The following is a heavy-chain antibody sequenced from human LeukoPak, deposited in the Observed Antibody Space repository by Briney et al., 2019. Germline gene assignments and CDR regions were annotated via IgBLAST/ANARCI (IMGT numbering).Heavy chain of an antibody. V-gene: IGHV3-21*01. CDR2: ISSSSSYI. CDR3: AKLRIAAAGPARDAFDI. Sequence: GRSLRLSCAASGFTFSSYSMNWVRQAPGKGLEWVSSISSSSSYIYYADSVKGRFTISRDNAKNSLYLQMNSLRAEDTAVYYCAKLRIAAAGPARDAFDIWGQGTMVTVSS. CDR1: GFTFSSYS. J-gene: IGHJ3*02. D-gene: IGHD6-13*01.